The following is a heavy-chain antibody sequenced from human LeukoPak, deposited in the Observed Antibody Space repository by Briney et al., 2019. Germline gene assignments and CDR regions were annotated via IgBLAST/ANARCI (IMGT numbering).Heavy chain of an antibody. D-gene: IGHD3-10*01. J-gene: IGHJ4*02. CDR3: ARDTGLRLNWL. CDR2: SDFTGDT. CDR1: GRSHNNYY. V-gene: IGHV4-4*07. Sequence: SDTLSLTCSVPGRSHNNYYWSWLRQATGKGLELNESSDFTGDTNYTPSLQSRVTISIDTSKNQFSLKLNSVTAADTAVYYCARDTGLRLNWLWGQGTLVTVSS.